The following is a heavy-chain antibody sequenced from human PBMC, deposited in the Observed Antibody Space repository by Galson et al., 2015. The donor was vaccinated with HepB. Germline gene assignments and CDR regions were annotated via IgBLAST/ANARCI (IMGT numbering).Heavy chain of an antibody. CDR2: ISGTGGST. CDR1: GFTFSNYA. Sequence: SLRLSCAASGFTFSNYAMTWVRQAPGKGLEWVSAISGTGGSTYYADSVKGRFTISRDNPKKTLYLQLNSLRAEDTAVYFCAKSYFYGSGSSTNYYYGLDVWGQGTTVTVSS. V-gene: IGHV3-23*01. D-gene: IGHD3-10*01. J-gene: IGHJ6*02. CDR3: AKSYFYGSGSSTNYYYGLDV.